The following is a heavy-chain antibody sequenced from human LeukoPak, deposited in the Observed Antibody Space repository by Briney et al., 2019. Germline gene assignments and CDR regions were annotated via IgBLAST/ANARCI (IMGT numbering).Heavy chain of an antibody. J-gene: IGHJ5*02. CDR1: GFTFSSYS. CDR3: ARDGWFGDYNWFDP. Sequence: GGSLRLSCAASGFTFSSYSMNWVRQAPGKGLEWVSSISSSSSYIYYADSVKGRFTISRDNAKNSLYLQMNSLRAEGTAMYYCARDGWFGDYNWFDPWGQGTLVTVSS. D-gene: IGHD3-10*01. V-gene: IGHV3-21*01. CDR2: ISSSSSYI.